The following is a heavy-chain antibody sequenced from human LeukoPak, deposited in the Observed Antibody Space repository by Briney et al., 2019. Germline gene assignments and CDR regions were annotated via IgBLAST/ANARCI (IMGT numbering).Heavy chain of an antibody. CDR1: GFTFSDHY. CDR2: IRNKANSYTT. V-gene: IGHV3-72*01. J-gene: IGHJ3*01. D-gene: IGHD5-12*01. Sequence: GGSPRLSCVASGFTFSDHYMDWVRQAPGKGLEWVGRIRNKANSYTTEYAASVKGRFTISRDDSKNSLSLQMNGLKTEDTAMYYCASNVDSGVDVWGQGKMVTVSS. CDR3: ASNVDSGVDV.